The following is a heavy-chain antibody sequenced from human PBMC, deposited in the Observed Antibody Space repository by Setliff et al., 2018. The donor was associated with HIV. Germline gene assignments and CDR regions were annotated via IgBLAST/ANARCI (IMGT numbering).Heavy chain of an antibody. CDR3: VRGPQWLVQKGRVYYFDY. Sequence: PSETLSLTCTVSGGSVSSYYWSWIRQPPGKGLEWIGYIFYSGSTNYNPSLKSRVTISVDASKNQFSLRLSSVTAADTAVYFCVRGPQWLVQKGRVYYFDYWGQGTLVTVS. D-gene: IGHD6-19*01. V-gene: IGHV4-59*02. J-gene: IGHJ4*02. CDR1: GGSVSSYY. CDR2: IFYSGST.